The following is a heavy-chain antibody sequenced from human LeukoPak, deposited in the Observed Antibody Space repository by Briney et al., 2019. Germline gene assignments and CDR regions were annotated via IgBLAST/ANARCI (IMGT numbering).Heavy chain of an antibody. CDR3: VRVYSSGWYPDYYYYYGMDV. D-gene: IGHD6-19*01. J-gene: IGHJ6*02. Sequence: SVKVSCKASGGTFSSYAISWVRQAPGQGLEWMEGIIPIFGTANYAQKFQGRVTITADESTSTAYMELSSLRSEDTAVYYCVRVYSSGWYPDYYYYYGMDVWGQGTTVTVSS. V-gene: IGHV1-69*01. CDR1: GGTFSSYA. CDR2: IIPIFGTA.